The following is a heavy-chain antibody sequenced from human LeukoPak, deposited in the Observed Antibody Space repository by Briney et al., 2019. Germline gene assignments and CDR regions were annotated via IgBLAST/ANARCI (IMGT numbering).Heavy chain of an antibody. D-gene: IGHD3-10*01. V-gene: IGHV4-39*01. CDR2: IYYSGST. Sequence: SETLSLTCTVSGGSISSSSYYWGWIRQPPGKGLEWIGSIYYSGSTYYNPSLKSRVTISVDTSKNQFSLKLSSVTAADTAVYYCARQDRFGEARVDYWGQGTLVTVSS. J-gene: IGHJ4*02. CDR1: GGSISSSSYY. CDR3: ARQDRFGEARVDY.